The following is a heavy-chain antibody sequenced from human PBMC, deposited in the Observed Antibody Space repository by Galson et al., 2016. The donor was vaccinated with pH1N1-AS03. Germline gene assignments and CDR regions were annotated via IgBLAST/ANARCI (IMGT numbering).Heavy chain of an antibody. D-gene: IGHD6-19*01. CDR3: AREGNSSGRAGAFHV. CDR1: GITLTTSV. V-gene: IGHV3-30*01. CDR2: ISVDGRNE. Sequence: SLRLSCAVSGITLTTSVIHWVRQAPGKGPEWLTLISVDGRNEMHAGSVKGRFAVSRDNSKNTVYLQMNGLRVDDTAMYYCAREGNSSGRAGAFHVWGQGTLVTVSS. J-gene: IGHJ3*01.